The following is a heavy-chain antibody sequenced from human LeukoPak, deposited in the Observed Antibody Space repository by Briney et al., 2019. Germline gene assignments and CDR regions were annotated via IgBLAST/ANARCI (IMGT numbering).Heavy chain of an antibody. CDR2: IYHTGSV. J-gene: IGHJ4*02. Sequence: SGTLSLTCAVSGGSINSDYWWTWVRQSPGKGLEWIGEIYHTGSVNYNLSLESRVTISRDRSKNQFSQMLRSVTAADTAVYYCARHDDFLSAYNYWGQGILVTVSS. D-gene: IGHD3-3*01. CDR1: GGSINSDYW. V-gene: IGHV4-4*02. CDR3: ARHDDFLSAYNY.